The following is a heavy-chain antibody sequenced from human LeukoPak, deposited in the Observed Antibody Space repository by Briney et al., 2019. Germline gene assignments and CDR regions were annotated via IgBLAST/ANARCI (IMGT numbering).Heavy chain of an antibody. CDR1: GFTFDDYA. CDR3: ARDRGYYDSSGYPEEY. D-gene: IGHD3-22*01. J-gene: IGHJ4*02. Sequence: AGGSLRLSCAASGFTFDDYAMHWVRQAPGKGLEWVSLISWDGGSTYYADSVKGRFTISRDNSKNSLYLQMNSLRAEDTALYYCARDRGYYDSSGYPEEYWGQGTLVTVSS. CDR2: ISWDGGST. V-gene: IGHV3-43D*04.